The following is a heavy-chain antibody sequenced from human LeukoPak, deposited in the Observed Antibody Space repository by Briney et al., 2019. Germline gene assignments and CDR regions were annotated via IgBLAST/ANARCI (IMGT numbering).Heavy chain of an antibody. Sequence: SETLSLTCSVSGGSISSYSWSWIRQPPGKGLEWIGYIYYSGSTYYNPSLKSRVTISVDTSKNQFSLKLSSVTAADTAVYYCARLAKSSSWYGPYYFDYWGQGTLVTVSS. J-gene: IGHJ4*02. V-gene: IGHV4-59*12. CDR2: IYYSGST. CDR1: GGSISSYS. D-gene: IGHD6-13*01. CDR3: ARLAKSSSWYGPYYFDY.